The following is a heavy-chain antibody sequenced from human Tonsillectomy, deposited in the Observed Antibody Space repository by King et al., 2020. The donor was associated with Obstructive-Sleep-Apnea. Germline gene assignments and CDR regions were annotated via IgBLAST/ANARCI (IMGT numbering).Heavy chain of an antibody. CDR3: AGTSYYDILTGYHYWYFDL. Sequence: VQLQESGPGLVKPSQTLSLTCTVSGGSISSGGYYWSWIRQHPGKGLEWIGYIYYSGSTYYNPSLKSRVTISVDTSKNQFSLKLSSVTAADTAVYYCAGTSYYDILTGYHYWYFDLWGRGTLVTVSS. D-gene: IGHD3-9*01. J-gene: IGHJ2*01. V-gene: IGHV4-31*03. CDR1: GGSISSGGYY. CDR2: IYYSGST.